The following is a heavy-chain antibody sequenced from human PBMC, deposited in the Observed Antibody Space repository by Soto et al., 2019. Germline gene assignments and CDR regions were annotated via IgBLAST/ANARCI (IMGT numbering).Heavy chain of an antibody. Sequence: PGESHKNSSKGSGYRFISYWIGWVRQMTGKGLEWMGIIYPGDSDTRYSPSFQGQVTISADKSISTAYLQWSSLRASDTAMYYCARHTGYCSGGSCYSMVLPGWFDPWGQGTLVTVSS. J-gene: IGHJ5*02. CDR2: IYPGDSDT. D-gene: IGHD2-15*01. V-gene: IGHV5-51*01. CDR1: GYRFISYW. CDR3: ARHTGYCSGGSCYSMVLPGWFDP.